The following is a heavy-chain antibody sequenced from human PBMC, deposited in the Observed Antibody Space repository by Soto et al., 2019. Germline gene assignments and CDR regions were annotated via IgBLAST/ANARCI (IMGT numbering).Heavy chain of an antibody. V-gene: IGHV4-61*01. CDR1: GGSVSSNSYY. Sequence: PSETLSLTCTVSGGSVSSNSYYWSWIRQPPGKGLEWIGYISYSGSTNYNPSLKSRVTISVDTSKNQFSLKLSSVTAADTAVYYCATYQDIFQYWGQGNLVTVSS. CDR2: ISYSGST. D-gene: IGHD3-9*01. J-gene: IGHJ4*02. CDR3: ATYQDIFQY.